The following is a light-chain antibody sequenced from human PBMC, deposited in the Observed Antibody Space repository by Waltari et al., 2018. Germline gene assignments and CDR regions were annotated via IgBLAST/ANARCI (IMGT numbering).Light chain of an antibody. Sequence: DIQLTQSPSSLSASVGGRVTITCRASESISLYLNWYQQKPGKAPNLLLYGASALRTGVPSRFRGSGSGTDFTLTITSLQPDDFAVYICQQSLTTPYTFGQGTKLE. V-gene: IGKV1-39*01. CDR1: ESISLY. J-gene: IGKJ2*01. CDR3: QQSLTTPYT. CDR2: GAS.